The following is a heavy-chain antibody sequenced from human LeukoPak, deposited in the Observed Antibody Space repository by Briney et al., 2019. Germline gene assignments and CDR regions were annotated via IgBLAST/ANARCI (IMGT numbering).Heavy chain of an antibody. V-gene: IGHV4-4*07. CDR3: ARDFLKDAPWFGELDAFDI. Sequence: SETLSLTCTVSGGSISSYYWGWIRQPAGKGLEWIGRIYTSGSTNYNPSLKSRVTMSVDTSKNQFSLKLSSVTAADTAVYYCARDFLKDAPWFGELDAFDIWGQGTMVTVSS. J-gene: IGHJ3*02. D-gene: IGHD3-10*01. CDR2: IYTSGST. CDR1: GGSISSYY.